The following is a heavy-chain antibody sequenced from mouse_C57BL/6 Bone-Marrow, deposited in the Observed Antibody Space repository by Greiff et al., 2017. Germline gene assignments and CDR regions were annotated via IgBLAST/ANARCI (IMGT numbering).Heavy chain of an antibody. CDR3: ARRVLPHYYAMDY. D-gene: IGHD5-5*01. V-gene: IGHV1-4*01. Sequence: QVQLQQSGAELARPGASVKMSCKASGYTFTSYTMHWVKQRPGQGLEWIGYINPSSGYTKYNQKFKDKATLTADKSSSTAYMQPSSLTSEDSAVYYCARRVLPHYYAMDYWGQGTSVTVSS. CDR2: INPSSGYT. CDR1: GYTFTSYT. J-gene: IGHJ4*01.